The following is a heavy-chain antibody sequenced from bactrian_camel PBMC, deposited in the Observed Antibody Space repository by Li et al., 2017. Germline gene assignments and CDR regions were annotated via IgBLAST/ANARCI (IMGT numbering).Heavy chain of an antibody. CDR1: GDTIGRYC. CDR3: VTSAVVAGPPTAAH. J-gene: IGHJ4*01. D-gene: IGHD6*01. CDR2: IESDGST. V-gene: IGHV3S9*01. Sequence: QLVESGGGSVQVGGSLTLSCVASGDTIGRYCMGWFRQVPDREREGVAGIESDGSTSYADSVKGRFTISQDSAKNTVALQMNSLKSEDTALYYCVTSAVVAGPPTAAHWGQATQVTVS.